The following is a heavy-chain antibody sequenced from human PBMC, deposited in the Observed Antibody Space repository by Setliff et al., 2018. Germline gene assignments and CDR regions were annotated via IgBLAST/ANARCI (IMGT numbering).Heavy chain of an antibody. CDR3: ARDTCGLEDITLFDY. V-gene: IGHV1-2*02. CDR1: GFTFTDYL. Sequence: ASVKVSCKASGFTFTDYLMNWMRQAPEQRLEWMGRINLNTGNIFYAQEFQGRVTLTRDASISTAYMELTGLRYDDTAIYYCARDTCGLEDITLFDYWGQGTLVTVSS. J-gene: IGHJ4*02. D-gene: IGHD2-21*01. CDR2: INLNTGNI.